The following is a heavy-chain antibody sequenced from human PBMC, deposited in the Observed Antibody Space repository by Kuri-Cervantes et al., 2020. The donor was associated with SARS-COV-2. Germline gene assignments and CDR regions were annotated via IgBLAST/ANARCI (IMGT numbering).Heavy chain of an antibody. Sequence: GESLKISCAASGLTFTSYAMHWVRQAPGKGLEWVSLVSWDGGSTYYADSVKGRFTISRDNSKNSLYLQMNSLKTEDTALYYCAKDMAAAAGTGADYWGQGTLVTVSS. CDR3: AKDMAAAAGTGADY. CDR1: GLTFTSYA. V-gene: IGHV3-43D*03. J-gene: IGHJ4*02. D-gene: IGHD6-13*01. CDR2: VSWDGGST.